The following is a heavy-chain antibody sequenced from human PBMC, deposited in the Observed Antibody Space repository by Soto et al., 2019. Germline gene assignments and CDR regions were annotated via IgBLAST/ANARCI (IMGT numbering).Heavy chain of an antibody. J-gene: IGHJ3*02. V-gene: IGHV3-23*01. Sequence: GGSLRLSCAASGFIFSTYAMNWVRQAPGKGLEWVSAISSSGGTTFYAESVRGRFTISRDNAINTLYLQMSSLRTEDTAVYYSAHPRGYGVFDAVDIWGQGTMVTV. CDR1: GFIFSTYA. CDR3: AHPRGYGVFDAVDI. D-gene: IGHD4-17*01. CDR2: ISSSGGTT.